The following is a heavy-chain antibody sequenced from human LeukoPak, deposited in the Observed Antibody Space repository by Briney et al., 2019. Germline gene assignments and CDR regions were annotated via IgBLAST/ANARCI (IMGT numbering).Heavy chain of an antibody. CDR2: IYYSGST. CDR3: ARDSDYYGSVSSGYFDY. Sequence: SETLSLTCTVSGGSISSGGYYCSWIRQHPGKGLEWIGYIYYSGSTYYNPSLKSRVTLSVDTSKNQFSLKLSSVTAADTAVYYCARDSDYYGSVSSGYFDYWGQGTLVTVSS. D-gene: IGHD3-10*01. V-gene: IGHV4-31*03. J-gene: IGHJ4*02. CDR1: GGSISSGGYY.